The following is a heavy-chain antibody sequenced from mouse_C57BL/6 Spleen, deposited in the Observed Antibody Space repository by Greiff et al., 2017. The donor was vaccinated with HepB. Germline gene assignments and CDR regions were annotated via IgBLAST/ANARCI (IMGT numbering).Heavy chain of an antibody. D-gene: IGHD2-3*01. CDR1: GFTFSSYG. CDR2: ISSGGSYT. J-gene: IGHJ4*01. V-gene: IGHV5-6*01. CDR3: ARHGWDSYYAMDY. Sequence: EVQGVESGGDLVKPGGSLKLSCAASGFTFSSYGMSWVRQTPDKRLEWVATISSGGSYTYYPDSVKGRFTISRDNAKNTLYLQMSSLKSEDTAMYYCARHGWDSYYAMDYWGQGTSVTVSS.